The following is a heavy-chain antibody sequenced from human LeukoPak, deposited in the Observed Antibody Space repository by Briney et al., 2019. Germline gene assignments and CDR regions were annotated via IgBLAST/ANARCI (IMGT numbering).Heavy chain of an antibody. CDR2: ISSSSSYI. D-gene: IGHD3-10*01. Sequence: GGSLRLSCAASGFTFSSYSMNWVRQAPGKGLEWVSSISSSSSYIYYPDSAKGRFTISRDNAKNSLYLQMNSLRAEDTAVYYCAREEPYYYGSGSRIDYWGQGTLVTVSS. CDR3: AREEPYYYGSGSRIDY. J-gene: IGHJ4*02. V-gene: IGHV3-21*01. CDR1: GFTFSSYS.